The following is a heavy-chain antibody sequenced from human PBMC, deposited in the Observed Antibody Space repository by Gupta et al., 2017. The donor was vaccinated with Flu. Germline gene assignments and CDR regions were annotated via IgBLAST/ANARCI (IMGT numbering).Heavy chain of an antibody. Sequence: QLQLQESGPGLVKPSETLSLTCTVSGGSISSSSYYWGWIRQPPGKGLEWIGSIYYSGSTYYNPSLKSRVTISVDTSKNQFSLKLSSVTAADTAVYYCARQITRTYYYDSSGYYIGAFDIWGQGTMVTVSS. J-gene: IGHJ3*02. D-gene: IGHD3-22*01. CDR3: ARQITRTYYYDSSGYYIGAFDI. CDR1: GGSISSSSYY. V-gene: IGHV4-39*01. CDR2: IYYSGST.